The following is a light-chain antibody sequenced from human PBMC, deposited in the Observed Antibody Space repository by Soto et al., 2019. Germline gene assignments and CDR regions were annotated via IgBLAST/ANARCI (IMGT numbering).Light chain of an antibody. J-gene: IGKJ1*01. V-gene: IGKV3-11*01. Sequence: EIVWTQSPATLSLSPGERATLSCRASQSVSPYLAWYQQRPGQAPRLLIYDTSNRATGIPARFSGSGSGTDFTLTISGLEPEDFAVYYCKQRQSLPWTFGQGTKVEIK. CDR1: QSVSPY. CDR3: KQRQSLPWT. CDR2: DTS.